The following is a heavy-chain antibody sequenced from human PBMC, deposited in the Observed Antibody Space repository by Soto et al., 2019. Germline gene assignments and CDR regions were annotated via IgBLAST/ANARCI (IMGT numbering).Heavy chain of an antibody. V-gene: IGHV3-23*01. J-gene: IGHJ5*02. Sequence: EVQLLESGGGLVQPGGSLRLSCAASGFTFSSYAMSWVRQAPGKGLEWVSAISGSGDSTYYADSVKGRFTISRDNSKNTLYLQMNSLRAEDTAVYYCARVDYDFWSGYYGGLLKGWFAPWGQGTLVTVSS. CDR1: GFTFSSYA. D-gene: IGHD3-3*01. CDR2: ISGSGDST. CDR3: ARVDYDFWSGYYGGLLKGWFAP.